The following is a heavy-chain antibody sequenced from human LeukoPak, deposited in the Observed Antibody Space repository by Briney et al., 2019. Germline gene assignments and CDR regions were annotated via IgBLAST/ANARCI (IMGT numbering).Heavy chain of an antibody. J-gene: IGHJ4*02. D-gene: IGHD3-10*01. CDR3: ASPLDYYNSGSYPRDY. V-gene: IGHV3-23*01. Sequence: GGSLRLSCAASGFTFSRTGMSWVRQTPGKGLELVSAISGGGDSTYYADSVKGRFTISRDNSKNTLYLQMNSVRTEDTAVYYCASPLDYYNSGSYPRDYWGQGTLVTVSS. CDR1: GFTFSRTG. CDR2: ISGGGDST.